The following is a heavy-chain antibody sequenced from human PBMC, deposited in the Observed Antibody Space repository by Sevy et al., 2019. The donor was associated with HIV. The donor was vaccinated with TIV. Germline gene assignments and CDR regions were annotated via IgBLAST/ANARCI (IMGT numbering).Heavy chain of an antibody. CDR1: GSTFSSYW. D-gene: IGHD6-19*01. V-gene: IGHV3-7*01. Sequence: GGSLRLSCAASGSTFSSYWMSWVRQAPGKGLEWVANIKEDGSEQYYVDSVKGRFTVSRDNAKNSLYLQMNSLRAEDTAVYYCTKFYGTGSYVDYWGQGTLVTVSS. CDR3: TKFYGTGSYVDY. J-gene: IGHJ4*02. CDR2: IKEDGSEQ.